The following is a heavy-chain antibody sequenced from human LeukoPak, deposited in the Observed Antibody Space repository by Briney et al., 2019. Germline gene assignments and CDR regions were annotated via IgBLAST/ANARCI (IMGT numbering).Heavy chain of an antibody. Sequence: SQTLPLTCTVSGGSISSGSYYWSWIRQPAGKGLEWIGYIYYSGSTNYNPSLKSRVTISVDTSKNQFSLKLSSVTAADTAVYYCARNRRGIAAALWGQGTLVTVSS. CDR1: GGSISSGSYY. J-gene: IGHJ4*02. CDR2: IYYSGST. D-gene: IGHD6-13*01. CDR3: ARNRRGIAAAL. V-gene: IGHV4-61*10.